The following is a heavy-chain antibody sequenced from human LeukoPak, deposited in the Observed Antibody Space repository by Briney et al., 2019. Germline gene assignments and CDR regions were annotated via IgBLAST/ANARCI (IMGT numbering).Heavy chain of an antibody. V-gene: IGHV4-34*01. D-gene: IGHD2-15*01. J-gene: IGHJ4*02. CDR1: GGSFSGYY. CDR2: INHSGST. CDR3: ARVGYCSGGSCYRRGPFDY. Sequence: SETLSLTCAVYGGSFSGYYWSWIRQPPGKGLEWIGEINHSGSTNYNPSLKSRVTISVDTSKNQFSLKLSSVTAADTAVHYCARVGYCSGGSCYRRGPFDYWGQGTLVTVSS.